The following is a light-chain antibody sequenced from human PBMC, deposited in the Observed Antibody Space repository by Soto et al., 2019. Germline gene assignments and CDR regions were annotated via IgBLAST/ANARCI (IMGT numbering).Light chain of an antibody. CDR2: GAS. CDR3: QQYNNWLIT. Sequence: EIVMTQSPATLSVSPGEKATLSCSASQSVSINLAWYQQKPGQAPKLPIYGASTRATGIPARFSGSVSGTDFTRTISSLQSEDFAVYYFQQYNNWLITFGQGTRLEIK. V-gene: IGKV3-15*01. CDR1: QSVSIN. J-gene: IGKJ5*01.